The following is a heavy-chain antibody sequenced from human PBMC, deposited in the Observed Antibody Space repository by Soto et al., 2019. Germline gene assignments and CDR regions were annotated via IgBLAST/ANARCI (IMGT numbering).Heavy chain of an antibody. Sequence: ASVKVSCKASGYTFTSYDINWVRQATGQGLEWMGWMNPNSGNTGYAQKFQGGVTMTRNTSISTAYMELSSLRSEDTAVYYCAREVKVYYGSGSYSYYYYVMYVCGQGSTVTV. CDR2: MNPNSGNT. CDR3: AREVKVYYGSGSYSYYYYVMYV. D-gene: IGHD3-10*01. CDR1: GYTFTSYD. V-gene: IGHV1-8*01. J-gene: IGHJ6*02.